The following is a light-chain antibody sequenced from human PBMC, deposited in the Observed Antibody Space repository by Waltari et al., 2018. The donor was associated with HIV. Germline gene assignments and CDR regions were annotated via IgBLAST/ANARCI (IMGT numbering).Light chain of an antibody. Sequence: QSALTQPPSASGSPGQSVTISCTRTSSDAGGYNYVSWYQHHPGNVPKLMIYEVTKRPSGVPDRLSGSKSGNTASLTVSGLQAEDEADYYCSSYAGTNIVFGGGTKLTVL. CDR2: EVT. CDR1: SSDAGGYNY. J-gene: IGLJ2*01. CDR3: SSYAGTNIV. V-gene: IGLV2-8*01.